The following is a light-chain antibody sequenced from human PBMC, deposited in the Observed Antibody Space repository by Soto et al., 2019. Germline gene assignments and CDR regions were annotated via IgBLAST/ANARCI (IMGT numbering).Light chain of an antibody. Sequence: PGERATLSCRASQSVTGSYLAWYQHKPGQAPRLLIYGASTRATGIPDRFSGGGSGTDFTLTISRLEPEDFAVYYCQQYGSSPQFTFGPGTKVDLK. CDR2: GAS. CDR1: QSVTGSY. J-gene: IGKJ3*01. CDR3: QQYGSSPQFT. V-gene: IGKV3-20*01.